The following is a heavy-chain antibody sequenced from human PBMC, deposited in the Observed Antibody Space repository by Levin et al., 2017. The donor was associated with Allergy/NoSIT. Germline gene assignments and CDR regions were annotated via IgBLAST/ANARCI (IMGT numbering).Heavy chain of an antibody. D-gene: IGHD3-10*01. CDR2: IYTSGST. CDR1: GGSISSYY. J-gene: IGHJ6*02. V-gene: IGHV4-4*07. CDR3: TIHPITMVRGVDYYYYYGMDV. Sequence: SQTLSLTCTVSGGSISSYYWSWIRQPAGKGLEWIGRIYTSGSTNYNPSLKSRVTMSVDTSKNQFSLKLSSVTAADTAVYYCTIHPITMVRGVDYYYYYGMDVWGQGTTVTVSS.